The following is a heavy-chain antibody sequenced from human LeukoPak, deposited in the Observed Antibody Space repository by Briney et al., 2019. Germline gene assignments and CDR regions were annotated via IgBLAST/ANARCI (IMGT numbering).Heavy chain of an antibody. J-gene: IGHJ5*02. CDR3: ARGTIAAAGNWFDP. D-gene: IGHD6-13*01. CDR1: GYTFTSYA. CDR2: INAGNGNT. V-gene: IGHV1-3*01. Sequence: ASVKVSCKASGYTFTSYAMHWVRQAPGQGLEWMGWINAGNGNTKYSQKFQGRVTITRDTSASTAYMELSSLRSEDTAVYYCARGTIAAAGNWFDPWGQGTLVTVSS.